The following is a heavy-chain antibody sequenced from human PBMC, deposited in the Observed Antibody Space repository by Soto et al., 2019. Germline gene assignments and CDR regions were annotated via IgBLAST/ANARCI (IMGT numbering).Heavy chain of an antibody. CDR2: IYYNGST. CDR1: GGSISSSSYY. D-gene: IGHD3-9*01. J-gene: IGHJ4*02. V-gene: IGHV4-39*01. CDR3: ARHRGTISLTDY. Sequence: ASETLSLTCTVSGGSISSSSYYWGWIRQPPGKGLEWIGSIYYNGSTYYKPSLKNQDTKSVNTSKNQFSLKLSSVTAADTAVYYCARHRGTISLTDYWGQGTLVTVSS.